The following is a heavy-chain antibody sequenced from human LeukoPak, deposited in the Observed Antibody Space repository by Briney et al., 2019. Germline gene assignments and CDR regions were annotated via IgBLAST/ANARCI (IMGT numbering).Heavy chain of an antibody. CDR2: IYHSGST. CDR3: ARVVEMYGALWYFDY. J-gene: IGHJ4*01. V-gene: IGHV4-4*02. Sequence: SETLSLTCAVSGGSISSSNWWRWVRQPPGKGLEWIGKIYHSGSTNYNPSLKSRVTISVDTSKNQFSLKLSSVTAADTAVYYCARVVEMYGALWYFDYWGQGTLVTVSS. D-gene: IGHD4-17*01. CDR1: GGSISSSNW.